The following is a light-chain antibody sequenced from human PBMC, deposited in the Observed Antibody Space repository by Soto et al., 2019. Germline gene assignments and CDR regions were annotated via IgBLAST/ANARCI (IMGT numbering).Light chain of an antibody. V-gene: IGKV1-5*01. J-gene: IGKJ1*01. CDR1: QSISSR. CDR3: QQYKSYWT. CDR2: DAS. Sequence: DIQMTPSPSTLSASVGDRVTITCRASQSISSRLAWYQQKAGKAPKLLIYDASSLESGVPSRFSGSGSGTEFTLTISSLQPDDFAIYYCQQYKSYWTFGQGTKVDIK.